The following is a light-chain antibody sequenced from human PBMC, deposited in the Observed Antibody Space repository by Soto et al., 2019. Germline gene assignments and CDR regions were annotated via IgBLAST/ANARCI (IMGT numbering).Light chain of an antibody. J-gene: IGKJ4*02. CDR1: QSISSSY. CDR3: QQYCSSPRR. Sequence: LSRKKVAPLSRSTSQSISSSYLAWYQQKPGQAPRLLIYGASSRATGIPDRFSGSGSGTAYTLTMSSLQSEDFAVYYCQQYCSSPRRFGGGTRGDIK. CDR2: GAS. V-gene: IGKV3-20*01.